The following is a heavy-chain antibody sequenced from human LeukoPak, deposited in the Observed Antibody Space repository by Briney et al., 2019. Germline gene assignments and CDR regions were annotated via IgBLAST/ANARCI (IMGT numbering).Heavy chain of an antibody. V-gene: IGHV4-59*01. J-gene: IGHJ5*02. Sequence: PSETLSLICTVSGGSISSYYWSWIRQPPGKGLEWIGYIYYSGSTNYNPSLKSRVTISVDTSKNQFSLKLSSVTAADTAVYYCARDDSSGPAGYNWFDPWGQGTLVTVSS. D-gene: IGHD3-22*01. CDR3: ARDDSSGPAGYNWFDP. CDR1: GGSISSYY. CDR2: IYYSGST.